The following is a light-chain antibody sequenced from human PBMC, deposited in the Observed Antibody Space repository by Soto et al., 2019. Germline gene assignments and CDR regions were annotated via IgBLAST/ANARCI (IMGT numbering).Light chain of an antibody. CDR1: QSVRSN. CDR2: GAS. V-gene: IGKV3-15*01. Sequence: EIVMTQSPATLSVSPGERATLSCRASQSVRSNLAWYQQKPGQAPRLLIHGASTRATGVPARFSGSGSGTELTLTITSLQPEDFVIYFCQQYNNWPPMYTFGQGTKLDIK. CDR3: QQYNNWPPMYT. J-gene: IGKJ2*01.